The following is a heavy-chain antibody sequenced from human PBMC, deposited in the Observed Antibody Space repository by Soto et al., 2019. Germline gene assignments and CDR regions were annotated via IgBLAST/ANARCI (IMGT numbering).Heavy chain of an antibody. Sequence: PSETLSLTCTVSGGSISSADYDWSWIRQPPGKGLEWIGYIYYSGSTYYNPTLKSRATLSLDKSKNQFSLKLSSVTAADTAVYYCARVVFTVTSFDNWGQGTLVTVSS. V-gene: IGHV4-30-4*01. D-gene: IGHD4-17*01. J-gene: IGHJ4*02. CDR3: ARVVFTVTSFDN. CDR2: IYYSGST. CDR1: GGSISSADYD.